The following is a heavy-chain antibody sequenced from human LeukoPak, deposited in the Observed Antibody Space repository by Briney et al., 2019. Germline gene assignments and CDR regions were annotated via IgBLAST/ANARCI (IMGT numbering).Heavy chain of an antibody. CDR3: ARAGYSYVNYFDY. CDR2: IKQDGSEK. V-gene: IGHV3-7*01. CDR1: GFTFSSYW. D-gene: IGHD5-18*01. Sequence: GGSLRLSCAASGFTFSSYWMSWVRQAPGKGLEWVANIKQDGSEKYDVDSAKGRFTISRDNAKNSLYLQMNSLRAEDTAVYYCARAGYSYVNYFDYWGQGTLVTVSS. J-gene: IGHJ4*02.